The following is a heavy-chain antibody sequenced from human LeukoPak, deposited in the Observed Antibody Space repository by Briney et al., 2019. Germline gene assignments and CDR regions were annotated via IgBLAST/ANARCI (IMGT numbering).Heavy chain of an antibody. V-gene: IGHV4-59*08. J-gene: IGHJ5*02. CDR2: IYYSGST. CDR3: ARQGTNGRYRWFDP. Sequence: SETLSLTCTVSGGSIFSYYWSWIRQPPGKGLEWMGYIYYSGSTNYNPSLKSRVTISVDTSKNQFSLRVSSVTAADTAVYYCARQGTNGRYRWFDPWGQGTLVTVSS. CDR1: GGSIFSYY. D-gene: IGHD2-8*01.